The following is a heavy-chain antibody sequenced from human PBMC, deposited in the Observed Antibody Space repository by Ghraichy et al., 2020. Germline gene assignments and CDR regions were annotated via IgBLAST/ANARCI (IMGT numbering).Heavy chain of an antibody. D-gene: IGHD3-10*01. Sequence: GGSLRLSCAASGFTFSSYAMSWVRQAPGKGLEWVSAISGSGGSTYYADSVKGRFTISRDNSKNTLYLQMNSLRAEDTAVYYCAKDLSPTMVRGVHAFDIWGQGTMVTVSS. CDR2: ISGSGGST. CDR3: AKDLSPTMVRGVHAFDI. V-gene: IGHV3-23*01. CDR1: GFTFSSYA. J-gene: IGHJ3*02.